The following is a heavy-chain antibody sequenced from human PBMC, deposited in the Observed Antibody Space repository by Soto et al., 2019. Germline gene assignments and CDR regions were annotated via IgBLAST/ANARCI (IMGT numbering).Heavy chain of an antibody. CDR2: ISYDGSNK. Sequence: GGSLRLSCAASGFTFSSYAMHWVRQAPGKGLEWVAVISYDGSNKYYADSVKGRFTISRDNSKNTLYLQMNSLRAEDTAVYYCASLPPYSSSWYHESYYYGMDVWGQGTTVTVSS. J-gene: IGHJ6*02. CDR1: GFTFSSYA. V-gene: IGHV3-30-3*01. CDR3: ASLPPYSSSWYHESYYYGMDV. D-gene: IGHD6-13*01.